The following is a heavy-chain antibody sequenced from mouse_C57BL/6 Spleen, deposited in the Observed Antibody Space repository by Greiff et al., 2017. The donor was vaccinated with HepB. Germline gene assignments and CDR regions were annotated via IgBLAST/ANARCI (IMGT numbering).Heavy chain of an antibody. CDR3: TIYGNPWFAY. V-gene: IGHV1-15*01. Sequence: QVHVKQSGAELVRPGASVTLSCKASGYTFTDYEMHWVKQTPVHGLEWIGAIDPETGGTAYNQKFKGKAILTADKSSSTAYMELRSLTSEDSAVYYCTIYGNPWFAYWGQGTLVTVSA. D-gene: IGHD2-1*01. CDR2: IDPETGGT. CDR1: GYTFTDYE. J-gene: IGHJ3*01.